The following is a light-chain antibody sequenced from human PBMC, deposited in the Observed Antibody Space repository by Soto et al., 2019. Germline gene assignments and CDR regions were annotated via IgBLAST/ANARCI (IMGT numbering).Light chain of an antibody. J-gene: IGKJ2*01. V-gene: IGKV3-20*01. CDR3: QQYENSVMYT. Sequence: EIVLTQSPGTLSLSPGERATLSCRASQSVRSGFFAWYQQKPGQAPMPLIYDVSVRATGIPDRFSGSGSGTGFTLAINRLESEDFAVNYCQQYENSVMYTFGQGTKLEIK. CDR2: DVS. CDR1: QSVRSGF.